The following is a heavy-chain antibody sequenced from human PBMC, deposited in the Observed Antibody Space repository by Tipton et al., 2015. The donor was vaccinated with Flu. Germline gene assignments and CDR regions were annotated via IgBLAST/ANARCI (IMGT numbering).Heavy chain of an antibody. CDR2: IYDGGST. J-gene: IGHJ5*02. CDR3: ARTYGPFNWFDP. Sequence: TLSLTCTVSGGSISSSTDYWGWLRQPPGKGLEWIGTIYDGGSTYYNPSLRSRVTIPLDTSKNQFSLRLSSVTAADTAVYSCARTYGPFNWFDPWGQGTLVTVSS. V-gene: IGHV4-39*01. CDR1: GGSISSSTDY. D-gene: IGHD3-10*01.